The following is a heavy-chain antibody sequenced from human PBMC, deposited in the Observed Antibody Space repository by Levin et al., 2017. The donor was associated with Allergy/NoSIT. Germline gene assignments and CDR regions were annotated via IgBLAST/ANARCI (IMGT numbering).Heavy chain of an antibody. CDR1: GGSFSGYY. CDR2: INHSGST. Sequence: GSLRLSCAVYGGSFSGYYWSWIRQPPGKGLEWIGEINHSGSTNYNPSLKSRVTISVDTSKNQFSLKLSSVTAADTAVYYCARGQGGGYKYWGQGTLVTVSS. D-gene: IGHD5-12*01. J-gene: IGHJ4*02. CDR3: ARGQGGGYKY. V-gene: IGHV4-34*01.